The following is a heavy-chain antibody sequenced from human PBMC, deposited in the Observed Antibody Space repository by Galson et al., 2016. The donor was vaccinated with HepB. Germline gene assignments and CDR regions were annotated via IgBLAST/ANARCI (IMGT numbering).Heavy chain of an antibody. D-gene: IGHD1-14*01. CDR1: GFTFSSFE. Sequence: SLRLSCAASGFTFSSFEMNWVRQAPGKGLEWVGRVKSKTNGGTSDYAAPVKGRFTITRDDSKPTLYLQMDSLKTEDTAMYYCTLDGTGPWGQGTQVTVSS. CDR3: TLDGTGP. CDR2: VKSKTNGGTS. V-gene: IGHV3-15*01. J-gene: IGHJ4*02.